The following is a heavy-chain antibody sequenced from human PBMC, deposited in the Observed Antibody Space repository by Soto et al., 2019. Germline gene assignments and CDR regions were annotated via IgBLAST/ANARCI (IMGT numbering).Heavy chain of an antibody. CDR2: INWNSAKI. V-gene: IGHV3-9*01. J-gene: IGHJ4*02. CDR3: AKDNYFGSGSYSPTNLDS. Sequence: EVRLVESGGGLVQPGRSLRLSCAASGFIFDDYAMHSVRRAPGKGLEWVSGINWNSAKIGYADSVKGRFTISRDNAKKSLFLQMHSLRAEDTAFYFCAKDNYFGSGSYSPTNLDSWGQGTLVTVSS. D-gene: IGHD3-10*01. CDR1: GFIFDDYA.